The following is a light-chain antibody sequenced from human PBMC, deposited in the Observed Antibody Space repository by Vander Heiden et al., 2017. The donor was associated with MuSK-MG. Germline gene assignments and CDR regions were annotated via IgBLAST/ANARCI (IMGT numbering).Light chain of an antibody. CDR2: TAS. CDR3: QQSDSTPIT. J-gene: IGKJ5*01. CDR1: QNIRKY. V-gene: IGKV1-39*01. Sequence: DIQMTQSPSSLSASVGDRVTITCRASQNIRKYLNWYQQKPGKAPKLLIYTASNLQSGVPSRFSGSGSGTDFTLTISRLQPEDFATYYCQQSDSTPITFGQGTRLDIK.